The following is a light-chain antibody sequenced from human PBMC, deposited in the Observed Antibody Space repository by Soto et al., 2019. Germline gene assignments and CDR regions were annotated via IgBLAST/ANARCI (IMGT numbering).Light chain of an antibody. CDR1: QSVSSY. Sequence: EIVLTQSPATLSLSPGERATLSCRASQSVSSYLAWYQQKPGQAPRLLFYDASNRATGIPARFSGGGSGPGFTRATRALHPEDFAVYYCQKRFNWPRLTCGPGTKLESK. J-gene: IGKJ2*01. CDR2: DAS. CDR3: QKRFNWPRLT. V-gene: IGKV3-11*01.